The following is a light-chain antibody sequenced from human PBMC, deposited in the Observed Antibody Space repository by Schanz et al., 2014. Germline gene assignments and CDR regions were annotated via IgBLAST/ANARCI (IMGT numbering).Light chain of an antibody. CDR2: EGS. J-gene: IGLJ1*01. V-gene: IGLV2-23*01. CDR1: SSDVGSYNL. CDR3: SSYAGSGLYV. Sequence: QSVLTQPASVSGSPGQSITISCTGTSSDVGSYNLVSWYQHHPGKAPKLMIYEGSKRPSGVSNRFSGSGSGNTASLTISGLQAEDEADYYCSSYAGSGLYVFGTGTKLTVL.